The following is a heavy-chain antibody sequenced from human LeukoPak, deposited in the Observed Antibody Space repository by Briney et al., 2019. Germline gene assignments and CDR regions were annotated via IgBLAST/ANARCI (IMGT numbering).Heavy chain of an antibody. CDR3: ARDQDYGGNSIAYFDY. V-gene: IGHV1-2*02. J-gene: IGHJ4*02. CDR1: GYTFTGYY. D-gene: IGHD4-23*01. Sequence: GASVKVSCKASGYTFTGYYMHWVRQAPGQGLEWMGWINPNSGGTNYAQKFQGRVTITADESTSTAYMELSSLRSEDTAVYYCARDQDYGGNSIAYFDYWGQGTLVTVSS. CDR2: INPNSGGT.